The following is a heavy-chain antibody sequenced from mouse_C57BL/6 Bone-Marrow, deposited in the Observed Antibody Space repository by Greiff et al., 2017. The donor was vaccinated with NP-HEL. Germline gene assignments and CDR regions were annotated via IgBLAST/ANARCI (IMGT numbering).Heavy chain of an antibody. Sequence: QVQLQQPGAELVKPGASVKLSCKASGYTFTTYWMQWVKQRPGQGLEWIGEIDPSDSYTNYNQKFKGKATLTVDKSSSTAYMQLSILTSEDSAVYYCARKAYYGRSYEFAYWGQGTLVTVSA. V-gene: IGHV1-50*01. CDR1: GYTFTTYW. CDR3: ARKAYYGRSYEFAY. J-gene: IGHJ3*01. D-gene: IGHD1-1*01. CDR2: IDPSDSYT.